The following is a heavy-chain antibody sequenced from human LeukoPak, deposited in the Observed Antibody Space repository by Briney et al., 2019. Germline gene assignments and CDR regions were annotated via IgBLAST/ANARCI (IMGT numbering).Heavy chain of an antibody. CDR2: ISSSTSYI. CDR1: GFTFSSYS. CDR3: ARCLETYYDSSGYHPRYFDY. D-gene: IGHD3-22*01. V-gene: IGHV3-21*01. Sequence: GGSLRLSCAASGFTFSSYSMNWVRQAPGKGLEWVSSISSSTSYIDYADSVKGRFTISRDNAKNSLYLQMNSLRAEDTAVYYCARCLETYYDSSGYHPRYFDYWGQGTLVTVSS. J-gene: IGHJ4*02.